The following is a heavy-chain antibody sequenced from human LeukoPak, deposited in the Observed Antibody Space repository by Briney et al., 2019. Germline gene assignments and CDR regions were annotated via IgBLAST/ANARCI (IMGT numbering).Heavy chain of an antibody. J-gene: IGHJ4*02. CDR1: RFTFSTYA. D-gene: IGHD6-13*01. Sequence: PGGSLRLSCPASRFTFSTYAMHWVRQAPGKGLEYVSGVSRKGDSTYYADSVKGRFTISRDNSKNTLYLQMGGLRAEDMAVYYCARQAAGVVYWGQGTLVTVSS. CDR3: ARQAAGVVY. CDR2: VSRKGDST. V-gene: IGHV3-64*02.